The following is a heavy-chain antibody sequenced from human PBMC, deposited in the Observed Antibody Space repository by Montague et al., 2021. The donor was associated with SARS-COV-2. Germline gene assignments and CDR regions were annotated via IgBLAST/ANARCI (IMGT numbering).Heavy chain of an antibody. CDR2: IYYTGTT. D-gene: IGHD1-26*01. Sequence: SETLSLTCTVSGGSINGYYWTWIRQPPGKGLEWIGYIYYTGTTSYNPSLKSRVSISQDKSKRQFSLDLTSVTAADTAMYFCARVVAVGAFDYWGQGSLVTVS. V-gene: IGHV4-59*01. CDR3: ARVVAVGAFDY. CDR1: GGSINGYY. J-gene: IGHJ4*02.